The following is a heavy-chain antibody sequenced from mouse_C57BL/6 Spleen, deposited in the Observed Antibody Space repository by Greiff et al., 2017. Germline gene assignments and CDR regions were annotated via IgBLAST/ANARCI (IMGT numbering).Heavy chain of an antibody. Sequence: EVKLMESGPGLVKPSQSLSLTCSVTGYSITSGYYWNWIRQFPGNKLEWMGYISYDGSNNYNPSLKNRISITRDTSKNQFFLKLNSVTTEDTATYYCARRWAPAMDYWGQGTSVTVSS. CDR3: ARRWAPAMDY. J-gene: IGHJ4*01. CDR2: ISYDGSN. V-gene: IGHV3-6*01. D-gene: IGHD1-1*02. CDR1: GYSITSGYY.